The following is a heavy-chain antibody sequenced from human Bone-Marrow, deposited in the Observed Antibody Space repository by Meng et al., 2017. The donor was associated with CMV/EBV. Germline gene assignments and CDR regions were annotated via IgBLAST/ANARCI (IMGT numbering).Heavy chain of an antibody. D-gene: IGHD5-18*01. CDR3: ARVRPKRGYSYEDY. J-gene: IGHJ4*02. CDR1: GFTFSSYW. V-gene: IGHV3-7*01. CDR2: IKQDGSEK. Sequence: GESLKISCAASGFTFSSYWMSWVRQAPGKGLEWVANIKQDGSEKYYVDSVKGQFTISRDNAKNSLYLQMNSLRAEDTAVYYCARVRPKRGYSYEDYWGQGTLVTVSS.